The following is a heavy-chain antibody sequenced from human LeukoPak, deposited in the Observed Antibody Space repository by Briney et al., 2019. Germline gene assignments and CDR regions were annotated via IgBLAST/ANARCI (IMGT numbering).Heavy chain of an antibody. V-gene: IGHV1-69*05. Sequence: ASVKVSCKASGGTFSSYAISWVRQAPEQGLEWMGGIIPIFGTANYAQKFQGRVTITTDESTSTAYMELSSLRSEDTAVYYCARGVVATDYYYYYMDVWGKGTTVTVSS. CDR1: GGTFSSYA. CDR3: ARGVVATDYYYYYMDV. CDR2: IIPIFGTA. J-gene: IGHJ6*03. D-gene: IGHD5-12*01.